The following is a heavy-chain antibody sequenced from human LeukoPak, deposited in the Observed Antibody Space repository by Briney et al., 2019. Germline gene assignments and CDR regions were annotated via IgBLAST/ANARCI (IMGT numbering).Heavy chain of an antibody. D-gene: IGHD3-3*01. J-gene: IGHJ4*02. CDR1: GFTFSSYW. CDR2: IKQDGSEK. V-gene: IGHV3-7*01. Sequence: GGSRRLSCAASGFTFSSYWMSWVRQAPGKGLEWVANIKQDGSEKYYVYSVKGRFTISRDNAKNSLYLQMNSLRAEESAVYYCARDARITIFGVVIGGFDYWGQGTLVTVSS. CDR3: ARDARITIFGVVIGGFDY.